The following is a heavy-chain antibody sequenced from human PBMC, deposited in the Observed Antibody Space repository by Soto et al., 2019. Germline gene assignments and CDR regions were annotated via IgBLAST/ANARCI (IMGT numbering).Heavy chain of an antibody. J-gene: IGHJ1*01. Sequence: ASVKVSCKASGYTFTSYAMNWVRQAPGQGLEWMGWINTNTGNPTYAQGFTGRFVFSLDTSVSTAYLQISSLKAEDTAVYYCARDWAAYSSSSEYFQHWGQGTLVTVSS. D-gene: IGHD6-6*01. CDR3: ARDWAAYSSSSEYFQH. V-gene: IGHV7-4-1*02. CDR1: GYTFTSYA. CDR2: INTNTGNP.